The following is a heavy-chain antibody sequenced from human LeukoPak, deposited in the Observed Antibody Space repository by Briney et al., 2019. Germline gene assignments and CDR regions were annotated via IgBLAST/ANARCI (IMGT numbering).Heavy chain of an antibody. D-gene: IGHD5-12*01. CDR2: IYTSGST. J-gene: IGHJ4*02. CDR1: GGSFSSGRYY. V-gene: IGHV4-61*02. CDR3: ARVGGYDFVLDY. Sequence: SQTLSLTCTVSGGSFSSGRYYWSWIRQPAGKGLEWIGRIYTSGSTNYNPSLKSRVTISVDTSKNQFSLKLSSVTAADTAVYYCARVGGYDFVLDYWVQGTLVTVSS.